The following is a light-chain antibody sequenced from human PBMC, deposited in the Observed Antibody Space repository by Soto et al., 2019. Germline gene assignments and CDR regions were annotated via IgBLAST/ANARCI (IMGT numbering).Light chain of an antibody. V-gene: IGKV3-20*01. Sequence: EIVLTQSPGTLSLSPGERATLSCSASQSVSSSYLAWYQQKPGQAPRLLIYGAYSRATGIPDRFSGSGSGTDFTLTISRLEPEDFAVYYCQQYGSSRTFGKGHKVELK. CDR2: GAY. CDR1: QSVSSSY. J-gene: IGKJ1*01. CDR3: QQYGSSRT.